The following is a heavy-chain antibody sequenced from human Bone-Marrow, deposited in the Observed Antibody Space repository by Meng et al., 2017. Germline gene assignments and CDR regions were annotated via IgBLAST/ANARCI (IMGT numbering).Heavy chain of an antibody. CDR2: IYPGDSDT. J-gene: IGHJ4*02. V-gene: IGHV5-51*01. CDR1: GYSFTSYW. CDR3: ARGSYGDYQRDYFDY. D-gene: IGHD4-17*01. Sequence: KVSCKGSGYSFTSYWIGWVRQMPGQGLEWRGIIYPGDSDTRYSPSFQGQVTISADKSISTAYLQWSSLKASDTAMYYCARGSYGDYQRDYFDYWGQGTLVTVSS.